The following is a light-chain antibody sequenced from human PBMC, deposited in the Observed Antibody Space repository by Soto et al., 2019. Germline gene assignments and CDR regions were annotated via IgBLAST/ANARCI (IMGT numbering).Light chain of an antibody. J-gene: IGLJ1*01. Sequence: QSVLTQPASVSGSPGQSITISCTGTSSDVGGYDCVSWYQQYPGKAPKLMIYDVGNRPSGVSNRFSGSKSGNTASLTISGLQAEDEADYYCSSYSSSSTQVFGTGTKLTVL. CDR3: SSYSSSSTQV. CDR1: SSDVGGYDC. V-gene: IGLV2-14*01. CDR2: DVG.